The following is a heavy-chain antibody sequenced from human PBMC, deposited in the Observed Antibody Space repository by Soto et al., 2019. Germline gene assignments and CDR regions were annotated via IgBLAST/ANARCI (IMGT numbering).Heavy chain of an antibody. Sequence: QVQLQESGPGLVKPSQTLSLTCTVSGGSISSGDYYWSWIRQPPGKGLEWIGYIYYSGSTYYNPSLKSRVTISVDTSKNQFSLKLSSVTAADTAVYYCARAGWSMVRGLVGAFDIWGQGTMVTVSS. CDR1: GGSISSGDYY. CDR3: ARAGWSMVRGLVGAFDI. J-gene: IGHJ3*02. CDR2: IYYSGST. D-gene: IGHD3-10*01. V-gene: IGHV4-30-4*01.